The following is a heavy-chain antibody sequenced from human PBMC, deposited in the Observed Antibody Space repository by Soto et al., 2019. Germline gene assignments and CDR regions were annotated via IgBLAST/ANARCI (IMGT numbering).Heavy chain of an antibody. V-gene: IGHV4-34*01. CDR1: GGSFSGYY. CDR2: INHSGST. D-gene: IGHD6-6*01. CDR3: ARQEYSSSWPFDY. Sequence: PSETLSLTCAVYGGSFSGYYWSWIRQPPGKGLEWIGEINHSGSTNYNPSLKSRVTISVDTSKNQFSLKLSSVTAADTAVYYCARQEYSSSWPFDYWGQGTLVTVSS. J-gene: IGHJ4*02.